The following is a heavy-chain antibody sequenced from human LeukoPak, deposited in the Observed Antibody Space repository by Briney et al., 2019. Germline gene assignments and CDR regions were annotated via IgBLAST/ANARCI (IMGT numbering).Heavy chain of an antibody. D-gene: IGHD6-6*01. CDR3: ASLSLGHY. V-gene: IGHV3-23*01. CDR1: GFTFNNYA. CDR2: ISGSGGST. J-gene: IGHJ4*02. Sequence: GGSLRLSCAASGFTFNNYAMNWVRQAPGKGLEWVSVISGSGGSTYYADSVKGRFTISRDTSKNTLSLQMNSLRAEDTAVYYCASLSLGHYWGQGTLVTVSS.